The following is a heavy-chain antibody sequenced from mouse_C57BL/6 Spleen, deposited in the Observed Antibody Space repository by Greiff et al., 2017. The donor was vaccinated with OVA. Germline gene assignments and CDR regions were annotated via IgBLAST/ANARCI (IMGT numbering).Heavy chain of an antibody. J-gene: IGHJ4*01. CDR2: IDPETGGT. Sequence: VQLQQSGAELVRPGASVTLSCKASGYTFTDYEMHWVKQTPVHGLEWIGAIDPETGGTDYNQKFKGKAILTADKSSSTAYMELRSLTSEDSAVYYCTRKMGSSFYYAMDDWGQGASVTVAS. D-gene: IGHD1-1*01. CDR3: TRKMGSSFYYAMDD. CDR1: GYTFTDYE. V-gene: IGHV1-15*01.